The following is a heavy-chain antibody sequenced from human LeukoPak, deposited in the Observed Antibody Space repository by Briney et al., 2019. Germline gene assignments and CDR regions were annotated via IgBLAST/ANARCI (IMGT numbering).Heavy chain of an antibody. Sequence: VASVKVSCKASGYTFTSYGISWVRQAPGQGLEWMGIINPSGGSTSYAQKFQGRVTMTRDMSTSTVYMELSSLRSEDTAVYYCAAQRWLQSDFDYWGQGTLVTVSS. CDR1: GYTFTSYG. V-gene: IGHV1-46*01. D-gene: IGHD5-24*01. CDR3: AAQRWLQSDFDY. CDR2: INPSGGST. J-gene: IGHJ4*02.